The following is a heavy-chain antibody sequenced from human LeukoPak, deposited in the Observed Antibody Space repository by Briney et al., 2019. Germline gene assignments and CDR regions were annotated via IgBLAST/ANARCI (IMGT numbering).Heavy chain of an antibody. CDR2: IRSNGGDT. Sequence: GGSLRLSCAASGFTFREFSMSWVRQAPGRGLEWVSNIRSNGGDTYYTDSVKGRFTISRDNSKNTLYLEMNSLRAGDTAVYYCAKGGYTTWFDPWGQGTLVTVSS. V-gene: IGHV3-23*01. D-gene: IGHD2-15*01. CDR3: AKGGYTTWFDP. CDR1: GFTFREFS. J-gene: IGHJ5*02.